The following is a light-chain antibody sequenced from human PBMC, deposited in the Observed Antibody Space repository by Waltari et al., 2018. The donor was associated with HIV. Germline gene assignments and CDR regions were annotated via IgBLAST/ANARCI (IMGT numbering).Light chain of an antibody. V-gene: IGLV1-44*01. CDR3: AAWDDSLDGPV. Sequence: QPVLTQPPSASGTPGQRVIISCSGSSSNIGRPAVSWYQHLPGATPTLLIFGNNQWSSGVPDRFSGSKSATSASLAISGLRSVDEADYSCAAWDDSLDGPVFGGGTKLTVL. CDR2: GNN. CDR1: SSNIGRPA. J-gene: IGLJ2*01.